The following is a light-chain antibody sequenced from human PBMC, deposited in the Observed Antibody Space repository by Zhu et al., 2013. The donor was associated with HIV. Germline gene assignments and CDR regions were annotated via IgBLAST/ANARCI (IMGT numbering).Light chain of an antibody. CDR2: GND. CDR1: SNDVGAYNY. V-gene: IGLV1-47*01. J-gene: IGLJ2*01. CDR3: AAWDDSLSGVV. Sequence: QSALTQPASVSGSPGQSIAIACTGTSNDVGAYNYVSWYQQLPGTAPKLLIYGNDRRPSGVPDRFSASKSGTSASLAISGLRSEDEADYYCAAWDDSLSGVVFGGGTKVTVL.